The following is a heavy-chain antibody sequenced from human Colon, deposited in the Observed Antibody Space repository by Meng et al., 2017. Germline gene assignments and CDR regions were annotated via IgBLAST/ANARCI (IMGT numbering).Heavy chain of an antibody. CDR2: IAYDGNYK. CDR1: GFPFSNYT. Sequence: GESLKISCAASGFPFSNYTIHWVRQAPGKGPEWVAVIAYDGNYKYSADSVRGRFTISRDNSKNTLFLQMNSLRPGDTAVYYCARANSSTWHYFDYWGQGTLVTVSS. D-gene: IGHD6-13*01. V-gene: IGHV3-30*04. J-gene: IGHJ4*02. CDR3: ARANSSTWHYFDY.